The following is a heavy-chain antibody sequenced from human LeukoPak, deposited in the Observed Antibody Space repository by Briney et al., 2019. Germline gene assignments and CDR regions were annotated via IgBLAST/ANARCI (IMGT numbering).Heavy chain of an antibody. CDR1: GGTFSSYA. J-gene: IGHJ4*02. Sequence: SVKVSCKASGGTFSSYAISWVRQAPGQGLEWMGGIIPIFGTANYAQKFQGRVTITADESTSTAYMELSSLRSEDTAVYYCARPPRDWDTYYYDSSGYYYEVWGQGTLVTVSS. V-gene: IGHV1-69*13. D-gene: IGHD3-22*01. CDR2: IIPIFGTA. CDR3: ARPPRDWDTYYYDSSGYYYEV.